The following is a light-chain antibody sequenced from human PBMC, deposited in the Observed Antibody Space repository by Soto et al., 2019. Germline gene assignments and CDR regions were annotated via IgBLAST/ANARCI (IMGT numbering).Light chain of an antibody. Sequence: SYELTQPPSVSVAPGKTARITCGGNNIGSKSVHWYQQKPGQAPVLVIYYDSDRPSGIPERFAGSNSGNTATLTISRVEAGDEADYYCQGWDSSSDHHVVFGGGTKVTVL. CDR1: NIGSKS. J-gene: IGLJ2*01. CDR3: QGWDSSSDHHVV. V-gene: IGLV3-21*04. CDR2: YDS.